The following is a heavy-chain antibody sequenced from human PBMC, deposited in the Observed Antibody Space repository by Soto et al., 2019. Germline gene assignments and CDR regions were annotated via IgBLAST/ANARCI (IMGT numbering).Heavy chain of an antibody. CDR1: GGTFSSYA. Sequence: QVQLVQSGAEVKKPGSSVKVSCKASGGTFSSYAISWVRQAPGQGLEWMGGIIPIFGTANYAQKFQGRVTITSDESTSTAYMDLSSLRSEDTAVYYCARVETGTTRFRIDYDGMDVWGQGTTVTVSS. CDR2: IIPIFGTA. CDR3: ARVETGTTRFRIDYDGMDV. J-gene: IGHJ6*02. D-gene: IGHD1-7*01. V-gene: IGHV1-69*05.